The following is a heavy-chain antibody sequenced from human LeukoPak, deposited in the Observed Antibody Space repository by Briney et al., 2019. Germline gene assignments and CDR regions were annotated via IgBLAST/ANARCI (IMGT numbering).Heavy chain of an antibody. D-gene: IGHD2-2*01. CDR1: GFTFSSYA. J-gene: IGHJ4*02. CDR3: AKARSVVVAAAIDY. CDR2: ISISGDTT. Sequence: GGSLRLSCAASGFTFSSYAMSWVRQAPGKGLEWVSVISISGDTTYYADSVKGRFTISRDNSKNTLYLQMNSLRAEDTAVYYCAKARSVVVAAAIDYWGQGTLVTVSS. V-gene: IGHV3-23*01.